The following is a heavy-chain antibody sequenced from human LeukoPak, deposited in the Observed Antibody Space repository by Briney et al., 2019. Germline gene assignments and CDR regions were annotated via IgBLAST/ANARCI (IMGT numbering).Heavy chain of an antibody. CDR2: ISNSGGRT. V-gene: IGHV3-23*01. Sequence: TGGSLRLSCAASGFTFSSYAMSWVRQAPGKGLEWVSSISNSGGRTFYTDSVKGRFTISRDNSKITLYLQMNSLRAEDTAVHYCAKSYNGYESKPDYWGQGTLVTVSS. D-gene: IGHD5-12*01. CDR1: GFTFSSYA. CDR3: AKSYNGYESKPDY. J-gene: IGHJ4*02.